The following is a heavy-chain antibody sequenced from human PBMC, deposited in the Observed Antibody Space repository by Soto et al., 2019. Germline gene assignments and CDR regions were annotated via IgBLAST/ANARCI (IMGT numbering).Heavy chain of an antibody. D-gene: IGHD1-1*01. CDR2: ISNDGSNK. Sequence: QVQLVESGGGVVQPGRSLRLSCAASGFTFSSYAMHWVRQAPGKGLEWVAVISNDGSNKYYADSVKGRFTISRDNSKNTTYLQKMSLSLEGTAVYYCARPPCRDDYNWGYFDLWGRGTLVTVSS. V-gene: IGHV3-30-3*01. CDR1: GFTFSSYA. CDR3: ARPPCRDDYNWGYFDL. J-gene: IGHJ2*01.